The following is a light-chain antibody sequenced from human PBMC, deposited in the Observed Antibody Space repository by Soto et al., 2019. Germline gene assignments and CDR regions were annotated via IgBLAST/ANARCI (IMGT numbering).Light chain of an antibody. CDR1: SSDVGSYNL. V-gene: IGLV2-23*01. CDR3: CPYAGTNTFV. J-gene: IGLJ1*01. CDR2: EGN. Sequence: QSALTQPASVSGSPGQSITISCTGTSSDVGSYNLVSWYQQHPGKAPKLMIYEGNKRPSRVSNRFSGSKSANTASLTISGLQTEDEADYYCCPYAGTNTFVFGTGTKVTVL.